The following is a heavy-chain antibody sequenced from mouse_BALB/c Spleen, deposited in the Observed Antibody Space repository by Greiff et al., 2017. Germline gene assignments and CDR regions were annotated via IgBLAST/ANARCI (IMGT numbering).Heavy chain of an antibody. CDR3: ARSVPYYYAMDY. Sequence: EVQLKESGPELVKPGASVKISCKASGYTFTDYNMHWVKQSHGKSLEWIGYIYPYNGGTGYNQKFKSKATLTVDNSSSTAYMELRSLTSEDSAVYYCARSVPYYYAMDYWGQGTSVTVSS. CDR1: GYTFTDYN. V-gene: IGHV1S29*02. D-gene: IGHD5-1*01. CDR2: IYPYNGGT. J-gene: IGHJ4*01.